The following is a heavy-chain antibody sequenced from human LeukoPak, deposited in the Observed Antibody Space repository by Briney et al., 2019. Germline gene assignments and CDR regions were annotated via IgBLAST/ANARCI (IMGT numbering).Heavy chain of an antibody. D-gene: IGHD6-13*01. V-gene: IGHV3-20*04. CDR1: GFTFDDYG. J-gene: IGHJ4*02. CDR2: INWNGGST. CDR3: ASGLIAAAGTAGY. Sequence: PGGSLRLSCAASGFTFDDYGMSWVRQAPGKGLEWVSGINWNGGSTGYADSVKGRFTISRDNAKNSLYLQMISLRAEDTALYYCASGLIAAAGTAGYWGQGTLVTVSS.